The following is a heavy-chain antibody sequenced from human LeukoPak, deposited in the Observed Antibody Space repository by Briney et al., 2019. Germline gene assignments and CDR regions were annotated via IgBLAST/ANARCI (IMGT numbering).Heavy chain of an antibody. J-gene: IGHJ4*02. CDR3: ARGAVGATENFDY. D-gene: IGHD1-26*01. CDR2: IIPIFGTA. Sequence: ASVKVSCKASGGTFSSYAISWVRQAPGQGLEWMGGIIPIFGTANYAQKFQGRDTITADESTSTAYMELSSLRSEDTAVYYCARGAVGATENFDYWGQGTLVTVSS. CDR1: GGTFSSYA. V-gene: IGHV1-69*13.